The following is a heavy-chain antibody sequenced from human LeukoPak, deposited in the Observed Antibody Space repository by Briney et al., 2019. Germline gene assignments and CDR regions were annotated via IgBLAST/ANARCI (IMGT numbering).Heavy chain of an antibody. CDR1: GGTFSSYA. Sequence: SVKVSCKASGGTFSSYAISWVRQAPGQGLEWMGRIIPIFGTANYAQKSQGRVTITTDESTSTAYMELSSLRSEDTAVYYCARGGEYDFWSGYINWFDPWGQGTLVTVSS. D-gene: IGHD3-3*01. CDR2: IIPIFGTA. V-gene: IGHV1-69*05. CDR3: ARGGEYDFWSGYINWFDP. J-gene: IGHJ5*02.